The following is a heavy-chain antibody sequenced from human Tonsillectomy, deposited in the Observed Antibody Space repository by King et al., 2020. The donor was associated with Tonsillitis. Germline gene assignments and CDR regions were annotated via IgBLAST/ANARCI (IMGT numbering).Heavy chain of an antibody. CDR2: ISYDGSDK. CDR3: ARDRTGTTLFFDY. D-gene: IGHD1-14*01. J-gene: IGHJ4*02. V-gene: IGHV3-30-3*01. Sequence: QLVQSGGGVVQPGRSLRLSCVVSGFTFSNHAVHWVRQAPGKGLEWVAVISYDGSDKNYADSVKGRFTISRDNSKNTLYLQVSSLRPEDTAVYYCARDRTGTTLFFDYWGQGTLVTVSS. CDR1: GFTFSNHA.